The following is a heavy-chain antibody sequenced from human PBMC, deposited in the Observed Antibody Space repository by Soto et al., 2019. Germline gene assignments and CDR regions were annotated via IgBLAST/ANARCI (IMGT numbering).Heavy chain of an antibody. CDR1: GFIFSNAW. Sequence: EVQLVESGGGLVKHGGSLRLSCAASGFIFSNAWMNWVRQAPGKGLEWVGRFKSKTDGGTTDYPAPVKGRFTISRDDSKNTLYLQMSSLKTEDTAVYYCTTASDLVVTANDAFDVWGQGTMVTVSS. CDR2: FKSKTDGGTT. D-gene: IGHD2-21*02. V-gene: IGHV3-15*07. J-gene: IGHJ3*01. CDR3: TTASDLVVTANDAFDV.